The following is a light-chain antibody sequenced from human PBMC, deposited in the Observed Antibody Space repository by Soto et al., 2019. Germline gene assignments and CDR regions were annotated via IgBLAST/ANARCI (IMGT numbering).Light chain of an antibody. J-gene: IGKJ3*01. V-gene: IGKV3-20*01. CDR2: GAS. CDR1: QSVYNSY. Sequence: EIVLTQSPGTLSLSPGERATLSCRASQSVYNSYLAWYQQKPGQAPRLLIYGASNRATGIPDRFSGSGSETDFTLTISRLEPEDFGVYYCQQYGSSPVTFGPGTRVDIK. CDR3: QQYGSSPVT.